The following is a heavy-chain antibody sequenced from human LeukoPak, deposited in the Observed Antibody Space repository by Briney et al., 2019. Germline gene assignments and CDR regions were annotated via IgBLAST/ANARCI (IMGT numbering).Heavy chain of an antibody. CDR3: ARQGGTTGTTWYYYYYYYMDV. Sequence: GASVKVSCKASGYTFTGYYMHWVRQAPGQGLEWMGWINPNSGGTNYAQKFQGRVTMTRDTSISTAYMELSRLRSDDTAVYYCARQGGTTGTTWYYYYYYYMDVWGKGTTVTISS. V-gene: IGHV1-2*02. CDR2: INPNSGGT. D-gene: IGHD1-1*01. J-gene: IGHJ6*03. CDR1: GYTFTGYY.